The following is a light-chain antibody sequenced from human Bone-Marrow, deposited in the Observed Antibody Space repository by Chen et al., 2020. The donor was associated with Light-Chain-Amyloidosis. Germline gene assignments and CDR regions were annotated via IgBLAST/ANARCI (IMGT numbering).Light chain of an antibody. CDR3: SSYTITNTLV. CDR1: SSDVGGDNH. V-gene: IGLV2-14*01. Sequence: QSALTQPASVSGPPGQSITISCTGTSSDVGGDNHVSWYQQHPDKAPKLMIYEVTNRPSWVPDRFSGSKSDNTASLTISGRQTEDEADYFCSSYTITNTLVFGSGTRVTVL. J-gene: IGLJ1*01. CDR2: EVT.